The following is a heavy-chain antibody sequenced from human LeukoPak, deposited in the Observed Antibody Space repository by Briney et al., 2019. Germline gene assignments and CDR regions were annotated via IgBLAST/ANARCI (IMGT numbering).Heavy chain of an antibody. CDR2: ISTSGSRI. CDR1: RFTFSTYS. D-gene: IGHD4-23*01. CDR3: ATELRWKDH. Sequence: PGGSLRLSCAASRFTFSTYSMNWVRQTPGRGLEWVSYISTSGSRIDYADSVKGRFTISRDNSKNTLYLQMNSLRPEDTAVYYCATELRWKDHWGQGTLVTVSS. V-gene: IGHV3-48*01. J-gene: IGHJ4*02.